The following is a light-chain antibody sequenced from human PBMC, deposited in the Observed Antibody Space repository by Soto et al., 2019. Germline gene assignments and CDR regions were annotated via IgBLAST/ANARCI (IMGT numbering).Light chain of an antibody. J-gene: IGKJ5*01. V-gene: IGKV3D-15*01. CDR3: QQYNNWPPIT. CDR2: DAS. Sequence: EIVLTPSPGTLSLSPGERATLSCRASQSVSSSYLAWYQQKPGQAPRLLIYDASNRATGIPARFSGSGSGTEFTLTISSLQSEDFAVYYCQQYNNWPPITFGQGTRLEIK. CDR1: QSVSSSY.